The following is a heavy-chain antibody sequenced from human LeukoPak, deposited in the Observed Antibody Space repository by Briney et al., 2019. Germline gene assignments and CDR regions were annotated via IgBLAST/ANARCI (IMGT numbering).Heavy chain of an antibody. D-gene: IGHD1-1*01. Sequence: GRSLRLSCAASGFTFNNYVMHWVRQAPGKGLEWVAGILHDGSDKWFGDSVKGRFSISRDNSKNTLYLQMNSLRVEDMAVYYCVRERDRLTTFDSWGQGALVTVSS. CDR2: ILHDGSDK. V-gene: IGHV3-30-3*01. CDR3: VRERDRLTTFDS. CDR1: GFTFNNYV. J-gene: IGHJ4*02.